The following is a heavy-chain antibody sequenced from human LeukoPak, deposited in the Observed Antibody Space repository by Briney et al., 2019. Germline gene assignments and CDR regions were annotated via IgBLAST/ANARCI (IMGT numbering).Heavy chain of an antibody. D-gene: IGHD6-19*01. CDR1: GYSISSGYY. CDR3: AALYSSGWYVNY. Sequence: SETLSLTCTVSGYSISSGYYWGWIRQPPGKGLEWIGSIYHSGSTYYNPSLKSRVTISVDTSKNQFSLKLSSVAAADTAVYYCAALYSSGWYVNYWGQGTLVTVSS. CDR2: IYHSGST. V-gene: IGHV4-38-2*02. J-gene: IGHJ4*02.